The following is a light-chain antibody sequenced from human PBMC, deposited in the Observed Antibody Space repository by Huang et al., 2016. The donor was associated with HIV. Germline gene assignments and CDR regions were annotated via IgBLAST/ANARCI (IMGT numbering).Light chain of an antibody. CDR1: QSIRTY. J-gene: IGKJ1*01. CDR2: TSS. CDR3: QQTYSSPWT. V-gene: IGKV1-39*01. Sequence: TCRASQSIRTYLNWYQQKPGKAPELLIYTSSSLQSGVSSRLGGSGFGTDFTLTISSLQPDDVATYYCQQTYSSPWTFGQGTKVEIK.